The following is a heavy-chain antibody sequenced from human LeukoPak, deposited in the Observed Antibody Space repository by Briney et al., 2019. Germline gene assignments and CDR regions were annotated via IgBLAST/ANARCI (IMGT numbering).Heavy chain of an antibody. J-gene: IGHJ4*02. Sequence: SETLSLTCTVSGDSIDIPDYYWTWVRQPPGKGLEWIGNIYRNGSTYYHPSLKSRLTISMDTSKNQFSLKLTSVTAADTATYYCARDRCPSANCYSGFDSWGQGSLVTVSS. V-gene: IGHV4-30-4*08. CDR1: GDSIDIPDYY. CDR3: ARDRCPSANCYSGFDS. D-gene: IGHD2-21*02. CDR2: IYRNGST.